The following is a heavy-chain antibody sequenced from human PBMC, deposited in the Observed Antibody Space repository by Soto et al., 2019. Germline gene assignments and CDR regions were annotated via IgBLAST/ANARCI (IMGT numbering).Heavy chain of an antibody. CDR1: GYTFTSYG. J-gene: IGHJ4*02. V-gene: IGHV1-18*01. CDR3: ARDYIWGSYRYPTGQY. CDR2: ISAYNGNT. D-gene: IGHD3-16*02. Sequence: ASVKVSCKASGYTFTSYGISWVRQAPGQGLEWMGWISAYNGNTNYAQKLQGRVTMTTDTPTSTAYMELRSLRSDDTAVYYCARDYIWGSYRYPTGQYWGQGTLVTVSS.